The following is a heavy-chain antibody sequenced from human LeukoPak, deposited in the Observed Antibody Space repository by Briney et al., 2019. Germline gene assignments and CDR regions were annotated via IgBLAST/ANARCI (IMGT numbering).Heavy chain of an antibody. J-gene: IGHJ5*02. Sequence: PSQTLSLTCTVSGGSISSGDYYWRWIRQSAGKGLEWIGRIFRTGTTKYNPSFKSRVTISVDTSKNQFSLKMNSVTAADTAVCYCARTEYYGSGSYPNWFDPWGQGTLVTVSA. V-gene: IGHV4-61*02. D-gene: IGHD3-10*01. CDR2: IFRTGTT. CDR3: ARTEYYGSGSYPNWFDP. CDR1: GGSISSGDYY.